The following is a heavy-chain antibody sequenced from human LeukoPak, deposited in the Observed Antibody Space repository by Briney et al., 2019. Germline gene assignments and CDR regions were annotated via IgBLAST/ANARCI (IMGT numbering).Heavy chain of an antibody. J-gene: IGHJ4*02. CDR1: GFTFSSYG. V-gene: IGHV3-30*02. Sequence: PGGSLRLSCAASGFTFSSYGMHWVRQAPGKGLEWVAFIRYDGSNKYYANSVKGRFTIPRDNSKNTLYLKMNSLRAEDTAVYYCATEIAGYSSSWYAHFDYWGQGTLVTVAS. D-gene: IGHD6-13*01. CDR3: ATEIAGYSSSWYAHFDY. CDR2: IRYDGSNK.